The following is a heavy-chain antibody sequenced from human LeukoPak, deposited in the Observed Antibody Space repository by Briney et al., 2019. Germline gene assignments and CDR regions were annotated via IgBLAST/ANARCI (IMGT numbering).Heavy chain of an antibody. Sequence: GRSLRLSCAASGFTFSSYGMHWVRQAPGKGLEWVAVIWYDGSNKYYVDSVKGRFTTSRDNSKNTLYLQMNSLRAEDTAVYYCAKSGSYYYYYGMDVWGQGTTVTVSS. CDR1: GFTFSSYG. CDR2: IWYDGSNK. D-gene: IGHD1-26*01. V-gene: IGHV3-33*06. J-gene: IGHJ6*02. CDR3: AKSGSYYYYYGMDV.